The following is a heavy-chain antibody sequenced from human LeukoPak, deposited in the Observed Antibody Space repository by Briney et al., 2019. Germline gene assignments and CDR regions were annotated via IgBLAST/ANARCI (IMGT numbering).Heavy chain of an antibody. CDR3: AKDSSSGWYGFDY. CDR2: ISGSGGST. D-gene: IGHD6-19*01. V-gene: IGHV3-23*01. Sequence: GGSLRLSCAASGFTFSSYAMSWVRQAPGKGLEWVSAISGSGGSTYYADSAKGRFTISRDNSKNTLYLQMNSLRAEDTAVYYCAKDSSSGWYGFDYWGQGTLVTVSS. CDR1: GFTFSSYA. J-gene: IGHJ4*02.